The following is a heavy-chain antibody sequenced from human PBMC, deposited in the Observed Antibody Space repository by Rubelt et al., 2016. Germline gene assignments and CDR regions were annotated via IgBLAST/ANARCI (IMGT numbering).Heavy chain of an antibody. Sequence: GFTFSNYAMHWVRQAPGKGLEWVAVISSDGSNKYYADSVKGRFTISRDNSKNTLYLQMNSLRAEDTAVYYCATDRGSAPFDYWGQGTLVTVSS. CDR3: ATDRGSAPFDY. J-gene: IGHJ4*02. V-gene: IGHV3-30*04. CDR2: ISSDGSNK. CDR1: GFTFSNYA. D-gene: IGHD1-14*01.